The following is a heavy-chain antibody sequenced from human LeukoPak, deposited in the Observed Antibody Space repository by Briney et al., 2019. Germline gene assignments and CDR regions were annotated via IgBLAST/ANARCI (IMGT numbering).Heavy chain of an antibody. CDR1: GGSLSSGGYY. CDR2: IYYSGST. D-gene: IGHD3-10*01. Sequence: SETLSLTCTVSGGSLSSGGYYWSWIRQHPGKGLEWIGYIYYSGSTYYNPSLESRVTISIDTSKNQFSLKLSSVTAADTAVYYCARDGGYGSGSYYFDYWGQGTLVTVSS. CDR3: ARDGGYGSGSYYFDY. J-gene: IGHJ4*02. V-gene: IGHV4-31*03.